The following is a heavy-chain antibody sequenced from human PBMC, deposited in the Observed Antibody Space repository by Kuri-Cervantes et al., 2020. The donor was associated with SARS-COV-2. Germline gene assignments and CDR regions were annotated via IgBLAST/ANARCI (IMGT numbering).Heavy chain of an antibody. J-gene: IGHJ4*02. D-gene: IGHD3-22*01. CDR2: INHTG. Sequence: SQTLSLTCAVYGGSFSGDYWSWIRQPPGKGLEWIGEINHTGKYNPSLKSRVTISVDTSKNQFSLKLNSVTAADTAVYYCARGLWQYYYDSSGYHYWGQGTLVTVSS. CDR3: ARGLWQYYYDSSGYHY. CDR1: GGSFSGDY. V-gene: IGHV4-34*01.